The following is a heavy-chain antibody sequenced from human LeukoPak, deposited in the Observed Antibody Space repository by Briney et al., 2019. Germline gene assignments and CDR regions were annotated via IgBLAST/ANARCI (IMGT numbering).Heavy chain of an antibody. J-gene: IGHJ4*02. V-gene: IGHV4-34*01. CDR2: INHSGST. CDR1: GGSFSGYY. D-gene: IGHD3-22*01. CDR3: ASGSYYYDSSGPFDY. Sequence: SETLSLTCAVYGGSFSGYYWSWIRQPPGKGLEWIGEINHSGSTYYNPSLKSRVTISVDTSKNQFSLKLSSVTAADTAVYYCASGSYYYDSSGPFDYWGQGTLVTVSS.